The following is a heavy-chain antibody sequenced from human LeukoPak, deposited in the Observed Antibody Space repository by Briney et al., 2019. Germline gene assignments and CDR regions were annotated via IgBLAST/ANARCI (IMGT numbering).Heavy chain of an antibody. Sequence: SETLSLTCAVSGASISSSNYYWGWVRQSPGKGLEWIGSIYYSGSTYYNPSLKSRVTISVDTSKNQFSLKLSSVTAADTAVYYCARFPYCGGDCYSYFDYWGQGTLVTVSS. V-gene: IGHV4-39*07. D-gene: IGHD2-21*02. CDR3: ARFPYCGGDCYSYFDY. CDR1: GASISSSNYY. CDR2: IYYSGST. J-gene: IGHJ4*02.